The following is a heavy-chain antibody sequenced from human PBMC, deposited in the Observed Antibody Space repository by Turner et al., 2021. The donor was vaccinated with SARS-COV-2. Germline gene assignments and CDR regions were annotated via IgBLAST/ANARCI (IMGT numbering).Heavy chain of an antibody. D-gene: IGHD2-2*01. J-gene: IGHJ4*02. CDR2: INDAGSEE. CDR3: ARSSFRMYFAH. V-gene: IGHV3-7*01. Sequence: EVQLVESGGGLVQPGGSRRLSCAASGSALSISWMNWVRQAAGKGLEWVATINDAGSEEYYVGSVKGRFIISRDNAKNSMYLQMNSLRAEDTAVYYCARSSFRMYFAHWGQGTLVTVSS. CDR1: GSALSISW.